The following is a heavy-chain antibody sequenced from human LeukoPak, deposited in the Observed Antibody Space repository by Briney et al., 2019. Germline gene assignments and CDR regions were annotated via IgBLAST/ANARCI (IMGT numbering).Heavy chain of an antibody. CDR2: ISGSGGST. D-gene: IGHD3-22*01. V-gene: IGHV3-23*01. CDR3: AKSAYYDSSGFYREYYFDY. Sequence: GGSLRLSCAASRFTFSNYAMSWVRQAPGKGLEWVSTISGSGGSTYYADSVKGRFTISRDNSKNTLHLQMNSLRAEDTAVYYCAKSAYYDSSGFYREYYFDYWGQGTLVTVSS. CDR1: RFTFSNYA. J-gene: IGHJ4*02.